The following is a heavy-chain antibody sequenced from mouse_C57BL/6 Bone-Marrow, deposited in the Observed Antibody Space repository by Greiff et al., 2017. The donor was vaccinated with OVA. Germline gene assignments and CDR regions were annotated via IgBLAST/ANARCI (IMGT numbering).Heavy chain of an antibody. J-gene: IGHJ2*01. Sequence: EVKLQESGGGLVKPGGSLKLSCAASGFTFSSYGMSWVRQTPDKRLEWVATISSGGSYTYYPDSVKGRFTISRDNAKNTLYLQMSSLKSEDTAMYYCARSFITTVVAPDYWGQGTTLTVSS. D-gene: IGHD1-1*01. CDR1: GFTFSSYG. CDR3: ARSFITTVVAPDY. V-gene: IGHV5-6*03. CDR2: ISSGGSYT.